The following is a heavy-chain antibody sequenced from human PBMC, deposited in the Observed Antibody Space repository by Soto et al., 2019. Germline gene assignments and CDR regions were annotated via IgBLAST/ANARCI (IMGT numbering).Heavy chain of an antibody. CDR1: GFTFTSSA. CDR2: IVVGSGNT. D-gene: IGHD3-22*01. J-gene: IGHJ4*02. CDR3: AAENYYDSSGLYSYVFGY. Sequence: ASVKVSCKASGFTFTSSAVQWVRQARGQRLEWIGWIVVGSGNTNYAQKFQERVTITRDMSTSTAYMELSSLRSEDTAVYYCAAENYYDSSGLYSYVFGYRGQGTLATVSS. V-gene: IGHV1-58*01.